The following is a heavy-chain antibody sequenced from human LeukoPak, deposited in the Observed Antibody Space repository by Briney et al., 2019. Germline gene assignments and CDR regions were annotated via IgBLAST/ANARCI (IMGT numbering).Heavy chain of an antibody. V-gene: IGHV3-11*01. CDR2: ISSSGSTI. CDR3: ARDGSLGIAAAGSLNWFDP. Sequence: GGSLRLSCAAFGFTFSDYYMSWIRQVPGKGLEWVSYISSSGSTIYYADSVKGRFTISRDNAKNSLYLQMNSLRAEDTAVYYCARDGSLGIAAAGSLNWFDPWGQGTLVTVSS. CDR1: GFTFSDYY. J-gene: IGHJ5*02. D-gene: IGHD6-13*01.